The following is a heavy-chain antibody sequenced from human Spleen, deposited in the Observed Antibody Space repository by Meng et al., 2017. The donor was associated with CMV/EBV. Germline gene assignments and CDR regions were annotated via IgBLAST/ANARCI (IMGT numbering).Heavy chain of an antibody. CDR3: ARALHCSSTSCYGHWFDP. CDR2: INTNSGGT. D-gene: IGHD2-2*01. CDR1: TFNGSY. J-gene: IGHJ5*02. V-gene: IGHV1-2*02. Sequence: TFNGSYMHWGRQAPGKGLEWMGGINTNSGGTNYAQKCQGRVTMTRDTSISTAYMELSRLRSDDTAVYYCARALHCSSTSCYGHWFDPWGQGTLVTVSS.